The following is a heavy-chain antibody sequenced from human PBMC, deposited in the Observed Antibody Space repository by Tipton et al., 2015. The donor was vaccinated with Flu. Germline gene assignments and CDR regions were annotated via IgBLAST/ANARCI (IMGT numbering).Heavy chain of an antibody. J-gene: IGHJ4*02. CDR1: GFTFSRYG. CDR2: FSASARTT. D-gene: IGHD6-19*01. Sequence: SLRLSCAVSGFTFSRYGMSWVRQAPGKGLEWVSGFSASARTTYFADSVKGRFTISRDNFKNTLYLQMNSVRAEDTAVYYCAKVIPKLVAGLDYWGQGTLVTVSS. V-gene: IGHV3-23*01. CDR3: AKVIPKLVAGLDY.